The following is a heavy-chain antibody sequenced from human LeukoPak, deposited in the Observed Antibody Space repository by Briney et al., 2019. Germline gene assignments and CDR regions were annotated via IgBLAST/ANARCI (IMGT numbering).Heavy chain of an antibody. V-gene: IGHV3-23*01. CDR3: ARDMRCSTPSCELNWFDP. D-gene: IGHD2-2*01. Sequence: GGSLRLSCAASGFTFSSYAMSWVRQAPGKGLEWVSALSGSGGNPYYADSVKGRFTISRDNSKNTLYLQMNSLRAEDTAVYYCARDMRCSTPSCELNWFDPWGQGTLVTVSS. J-gene: IGHJ5*02. CDR1: GFTFSSYA. CDR2: LSGSGGNP.